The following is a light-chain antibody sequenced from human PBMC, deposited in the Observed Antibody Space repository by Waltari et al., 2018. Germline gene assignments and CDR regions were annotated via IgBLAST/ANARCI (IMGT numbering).Light chain of an antibody. Sequence: DIQMTQSPSTLSASVGDRVTITCRASQSIGSSLAWYQQKQGKAPKVVIYEASSLESGVPSRFSGSGSGTEFTLTISSLQPDDFATYYCQQCNSYLLTFGGGTKVEIK. CDR1: QSIGSS. CDR3: QQCNSYLLT. V-gene: IGKV1-5*03. CDR2: EAS. J-gene: IGKJ4*01.